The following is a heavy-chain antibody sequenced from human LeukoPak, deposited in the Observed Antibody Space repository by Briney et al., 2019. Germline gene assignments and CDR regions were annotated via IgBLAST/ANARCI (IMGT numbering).Heavy chain of an antibody. J-gene: IGHJ4*02. CDR3: ARMLFCSGGSCQDH. CDR2: IQSAGNT. Sequence: GGSLRLSCAASGFDVSNHYLNWVRQAPGKGLEWVSIIQSAGNTYYADSMKGRFTISRDDSKNTLYLQMNSLRVEDTAIYYCARMLFCSGGSCQDHWGQGTRVTVSS. CDR1: GFDVSNHY. V-gene: IGHV3-53*01. D-gene: IGHD2-15*01.